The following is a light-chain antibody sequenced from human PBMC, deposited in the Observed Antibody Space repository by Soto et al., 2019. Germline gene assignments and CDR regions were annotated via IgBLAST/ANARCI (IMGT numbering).Light chain of an antibody. V-gene: IGKV3-20*01. CDR3: QQYGGSPYT. CDR1: QSVRSNY. CDR2: GAS. J-gene: IGKJ2*01. Sequence: EIVLTQSPGTLSLSPGERATLSCRASQSVRSNYLAWYQQKPGQAPRLLIYGASSRAPGIPDRFSGTGSGTDFIRTISRLEPEDFEVYYCQQYGGSPYTFGQGTKLEIK.